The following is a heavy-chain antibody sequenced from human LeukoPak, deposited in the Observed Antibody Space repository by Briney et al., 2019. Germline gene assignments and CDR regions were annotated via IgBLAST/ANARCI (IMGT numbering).Heavy chain of an antibody. CDR1: GDSVSSNSAA. D-gene: IGHD3-16*01. CDR2: TYYRSKWYN. CDR3: ARSISGLGD. Sequence: SQTLSLTCAISGDSVSSNSAAGKWIRQSPSRGVEWLGRTYYRSKWYNDYAVSVKGRITISADTSKNQCSLQLNSVTPEDTAVYYCARSISGLGDWGQGTLVTVSS. J-gene: IGHJ4*02. V-gene: IGHV6-1*01.